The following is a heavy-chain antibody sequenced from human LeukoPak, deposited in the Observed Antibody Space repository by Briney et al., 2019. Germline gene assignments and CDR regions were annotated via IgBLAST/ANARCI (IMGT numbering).Heavy chain of an antibody. CDR3: ARRHYYGSGNYYFDY. J-gene: IGHJ4*02. CDR2: IFYSGST. CDR1: SGSISTSNYY. D-gene: IGHD3-10*01. V-gene: IGHV4-39*01. Sequence: PSETLSLTCTVSSGSISTSNYYWGWVRQPPGKALEWIGNIFYSGSTYYSPSLKSRVTISVDTSKNQFSLKLSSVTAADTAVYYCARRHYYGSGNYYFDYWGQGTLVTVSS.